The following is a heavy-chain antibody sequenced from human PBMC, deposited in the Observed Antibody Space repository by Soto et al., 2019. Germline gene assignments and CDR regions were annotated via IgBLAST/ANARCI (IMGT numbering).Heavy chain of an antibody. D-gene: IGHD3-10*01. Sequence: VNMVESGGGLVQPGGSLRLSGAASGFTFSDHYMEWVRQAPGEGLEWVGRIRNKANSYTTEYGASVKGRFTISRDDSKNSLSLQMNSLKTEDTAVYYWAIAWFGELKYFDSWGQGTLVTVSS. V-gene: IGHV3-72*01. CDR3: AIAWFGELKYFDS. J-gene: IGHJ4*02. CDR2: IRNKANSYTT. CDR1: GFTFSDHY.